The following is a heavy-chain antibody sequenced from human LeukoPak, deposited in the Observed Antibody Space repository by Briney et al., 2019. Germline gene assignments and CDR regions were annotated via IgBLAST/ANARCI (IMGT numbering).Heavy chain of an antibody. D-gene: IGHD3-22*01. CDR2: IYYRSKWYN. CDR1: GDSVSSTSAG. J-gene: IGHJ4*02. Sequence: SQTLSLTCDISGDSVSSTSAGWNWIRQSPSRGLEWLGRIYYRSKWYNDYAISVKSRITINPDTSKNQFSLQLNSVTHEDTAVYFCAKRGVVIRVILVGFHKEAYYFDSWGQGALVTVSS. CDR3: AKRGVVIRVILVGFHKEAYYFDS. V-gene: IGHV6-1*01.